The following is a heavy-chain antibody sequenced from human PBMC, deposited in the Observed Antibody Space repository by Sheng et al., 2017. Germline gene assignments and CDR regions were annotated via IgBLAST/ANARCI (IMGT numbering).Heavy chain of an antibody. CDR1: GFTFSTYA. Sequence: QVQLVESGGGVVQPGRSLRLSCAASGFTFSTYAMHWVRQAPGKGLDWVAITSFDGSNKYYADSVKGRFTISRDNSKNTLYLQMNSLRAEDTAVYYCATVPSAVGTVSPTYWGQGTLVTVSS. CDR3: ATVPSAVGTVSPTY. CDR2: TSFDGSNK. V-gene: IGHV3-30*01. D-gene: IGHD6-13*01. J-gene: IGHJ4*02.